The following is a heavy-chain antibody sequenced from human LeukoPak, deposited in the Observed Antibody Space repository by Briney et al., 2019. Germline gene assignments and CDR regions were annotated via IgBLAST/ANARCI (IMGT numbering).Heavy chain of an antibody. CDR1: GGSISSSSYY. CDR3: ARADDYPWYFDY. Sequence: SETLSLTCTVSGGSISSSSYYWGWIRQPPGKGLEWIGSIYYSGSTYYDPSLKSRVTISVDTSKNQFSLKLSSVTAADTAVYYCARADDYPWYFDYWGQGTLVTVSS. D-gene: IGHD5-12*01. V-gene: IGHV4-39*01. J-gene: IGHJ4*02. CDR2: IYYSGST.